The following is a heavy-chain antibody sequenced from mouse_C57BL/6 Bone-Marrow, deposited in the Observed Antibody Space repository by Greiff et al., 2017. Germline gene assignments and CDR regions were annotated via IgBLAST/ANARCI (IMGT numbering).Heavy chain of an antibody. D-gene: IGHD2-5*01. V-gene: IGHV1-55*01. CDR1: VYTFPSYW. Sequence: VQLQQPGAELVKPGASVKMSCKASVYTFPSYWITWVKQRPGQGLEWIGDLYPGSGSTNYTEKFKSKAKLTVDTSSSTAYMQLSSLTSEDSAVYYCARPYYSNYWYFDVWGTGTTVTVSS. J-gene: IGHJ1*03. CDR2: LYPGSGST. CDR3: ARPYYSNYWYFDV.